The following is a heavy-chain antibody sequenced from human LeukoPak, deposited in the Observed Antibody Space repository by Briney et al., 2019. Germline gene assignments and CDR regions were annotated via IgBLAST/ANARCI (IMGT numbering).Heavy chain of an antibody. CDR1: GGSISSSSYY. Sequence: SETLSHTCTVSGGSISSSSYYWGWIRQPPGKGLEWIGSIYYSGSTYYNPSLKSRVTISVDASKNQFSLKLSSVTAADTAVYYCARALQPYCSSTSCYMGNWLDPWGQGTLVTVSS. V-gene: IGHV4-39*07. CDR3: ARALQPYCSSTSCYMGNWLDP. J-gene: IGHJ5*02. CDR2: IYYSGST. D-gene: IGHD2-2*02.